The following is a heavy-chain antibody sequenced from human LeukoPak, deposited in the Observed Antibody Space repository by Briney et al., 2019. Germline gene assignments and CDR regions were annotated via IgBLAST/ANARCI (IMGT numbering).Heavy chain of an antibody. D-gene: IGHD1-26*01. CDR3: AKKWGVGTTTLDYFDY. V-gene: IGHV3-23*01. J-gene: IGHJ4*02. CDR1: GFTVSNND. Sequence: GGSLRLSCAASGFTVSNNDMSWVRQAPGKGLEWVSGISGSGGSTYYADSVKGRFTISRDNSKNTLYLQMNSLTDEDTAVYYCAKKWGVGTTTLDYFDYWGQGTLVTVSS. CDR2: ISGSGGST.